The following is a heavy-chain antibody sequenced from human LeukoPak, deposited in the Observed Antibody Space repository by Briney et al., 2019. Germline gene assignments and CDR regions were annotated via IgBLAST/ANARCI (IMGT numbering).Heavy chain of an antibody. CDR2: IGTAGDP. CDR1: GFTFSSYD. CDR3: AKDPYGSGSYFPYYFDY. Sequence: GGSLRLSCAASGFTFSSYDMHWVRQATGKGLEWVSAIGTAGDPYYPGSVKGRFTISRENAKNSLYLQMNSLRAEDTAVYYCAKDPYGSGSYFPYYFDYWGQGTLVTVSS. J-gene: IGHJ4*02. V-gene: IGHV3-13*05. D-gene: IGHD3-10*01.